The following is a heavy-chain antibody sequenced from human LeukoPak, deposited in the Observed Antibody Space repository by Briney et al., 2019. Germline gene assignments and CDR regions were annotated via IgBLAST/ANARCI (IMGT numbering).Heavy chain of an antibody. CDR3: AREIYCSASSCTGGVFDI. J-gene: IGHJ3*02. D-gene: IGHD2-15*01. CDR2: VYSGGST. CDR1: GFTVSSNY. V-gene: IGHV3-53*01. Sequence: PGGSLRLSCAASGFTVSSNYMSWVRQAPGKGLEWVSGVYSGGSTYYADSVKGRFTISRDNSKNTLYLQMNSLRVEDTAVYYCAREIYCSASSCTGGVFDIWGQGTMVTVSS.